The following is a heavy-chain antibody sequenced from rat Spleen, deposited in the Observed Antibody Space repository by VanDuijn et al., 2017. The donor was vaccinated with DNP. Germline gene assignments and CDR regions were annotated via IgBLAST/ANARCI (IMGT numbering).Heavy chain of an antibody. Sequence: EVQLVESGGGLVQPGRSLKLSCAASGFTFSNYGMAWVRQAPTKGLEWVVSITNSGGSTYYRDSVKGRFTISRDNAKSTLYLQMDSLRSEDTATYYCTTFEGRDAWGQGTSVTVSS. CDR2: ITNSGGST. J-gene: IGHJ4*01. CDR1: GFTFSNYG. CDR3: TTFEGRDA. V-gene: IGHV5-27*01. D-gene: IGHD1-11*01.